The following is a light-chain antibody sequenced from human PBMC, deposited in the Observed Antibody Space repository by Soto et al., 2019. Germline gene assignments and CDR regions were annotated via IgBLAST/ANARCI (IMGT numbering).Light chain of an antibody. CDR2: SNN. J-gene: IGLJ1*01. CDR1: SSNIGSNR. CDR3: VAWDDSLSGHV. Sequence: QPVLTQPPSASGTPGQRVTISCSGSSSNIGSNRVYWYQQFPGTAPKLLIDSNNHRPSGVPDRFSGSKSGTSASLAISGLRSEDEADYYCVAWDDSLSGHVFGPGTKVTVL. V-gene: IGLV1-47*02.